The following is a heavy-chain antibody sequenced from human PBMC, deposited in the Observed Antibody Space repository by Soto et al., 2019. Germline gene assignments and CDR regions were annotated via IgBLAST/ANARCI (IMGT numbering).Heavy chain of an antibody. CDR2: ISGSGGRV. D-gene: IGHD1-1*01. J-gene: IGHJ3*02. Sequence: EVQLLESGGGMVEPRGSLKLSCPASGFSFGTYVMNWVRQAPGKRLEWVSGISGSGGRVYSADSVTGPFTISRDKSRNTLYLQMDSRRAEDTAVNYCAMTGLYETGTNDYHRDALDIWGQGAQVTVSS. CDR1: GFSFGTYV. V-gene: IGHV3-23*01. CDR3: AMTGLYETGTNDYHRDALDI.